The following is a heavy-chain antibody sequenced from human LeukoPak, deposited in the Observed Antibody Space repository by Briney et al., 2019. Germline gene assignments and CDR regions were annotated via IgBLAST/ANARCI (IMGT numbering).Heavy chain of an antibody. V-gene: IGHV3-30*18. Sequence: PGGSLRLSCAASGFTFSSYGMPWVRQAPGKGLEWVAVISYDGSNKYYADSVKGRFTISRDNSKNTLYLQMNSLRAEDTAVYYCAKVSVAGRTVKYYFDYWGQGTLVTVSS. J-gene: IGHJ4*02. CDR1: GFTFSSYG. CDR3: AKVSVAGRTVKYYFDY. CDR2: ISYDGSNK. D-gene: IGHD6-19*01.